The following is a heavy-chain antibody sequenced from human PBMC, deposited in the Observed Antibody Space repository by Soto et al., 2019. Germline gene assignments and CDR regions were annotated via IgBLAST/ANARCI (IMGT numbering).Heavy chain of an antibody. Sequence: KPSQTLSLTGVLDAGSSSGYQRSRIRQPPGKGLEWIGEINHSGSTNYSPPLKSRVTISVDTSKNQFSLKLSSVTAADTAVYYCARGKVVGMVYYYFYGMDVWGQGTTVTVSS. V-gene: IGHV4-34*01. CDR3: ARGKVVGMVYYYFYGMDV. J-gene: IGHJ6*02. D-gene: IGHD2-8*01. CDR1: AGSSSGYQ. CDR2: INHSGST.